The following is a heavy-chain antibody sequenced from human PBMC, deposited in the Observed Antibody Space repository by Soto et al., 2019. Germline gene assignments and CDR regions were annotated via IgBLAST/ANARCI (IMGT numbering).Heavy chain of an antibody. J-gene: IGHJ4*02. V-gene: IGHV1-2*02. CDR2: ISPRSGGT. D-gene: IGHD3-9*01. CDR1: GYTFIDYY. CDR3: ARPPGYISDWYYFDL. Sequence: ASVKVSCKASGYTFIDYYMHWVRQAPGQGFEWMGRISPRSGGTKYAQKFQGRVTMTWDTSLNTAYMELSSLISEDTAVYYCARPPGYISDWYYFDLWGQGTLVTVSS.